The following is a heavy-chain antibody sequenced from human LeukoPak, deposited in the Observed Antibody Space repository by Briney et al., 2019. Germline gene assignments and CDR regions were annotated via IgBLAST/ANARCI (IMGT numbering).Heavy chain of an antibody. D-gene: IGHD5-18*01. CDR3: AREGRYRYGYNEYHLYMDI. Sequence: SETLSLTCTVSGGSISSYYWRWLRQSPGKGGEGRGYIYYDGSNNYNTSLRGRVTISEETTKKEFSLKLSSVTAAETAVYYCAREGRYRYGYNEYHLYMDIWGKGTTVTVSS. J-gene: IGHJ6*03. CDR1: GGSISSYY. CDR2: IYYDGSN. V-gene: IGHV4-59*12.